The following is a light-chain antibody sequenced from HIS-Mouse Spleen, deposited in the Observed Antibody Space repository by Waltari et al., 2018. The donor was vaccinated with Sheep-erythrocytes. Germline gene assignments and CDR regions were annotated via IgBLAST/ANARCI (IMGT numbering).Light chain of an antibody. CDR2: AAS. J-gene: IGKJ1*01. CDR3: QQYYSYPPT. CDR1: QGISSY. Sequence: IRMTQSPSSFSASTGDRVTITWRASQGISSYLAWYQQKPGKAPKLLIYAASTLQSGVPSRFSGSGSGTDFTLTISCLQSEDFATYYCQQYYSYPPTFGQGTKVEIK. V-gene: IGKV1-8*01.